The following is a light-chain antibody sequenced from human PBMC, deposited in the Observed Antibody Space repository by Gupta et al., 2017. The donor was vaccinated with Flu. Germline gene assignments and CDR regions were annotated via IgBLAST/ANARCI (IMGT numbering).Light chain of an antibody. CDR2: EVN. CDR1: SGDVGSSNL. J-gene: IGLJ3*02. CDR3: CSYAGTATWV. Sequence: SGDVGSSNLVSWYQQYPGKAPKLMIYEVNKRPSGVSNRFSASKSGNTASLAISGLQAEDEADYYCCSYAGTATWVFGGGTKLTVL. V-gene: IGLV2-23*02.